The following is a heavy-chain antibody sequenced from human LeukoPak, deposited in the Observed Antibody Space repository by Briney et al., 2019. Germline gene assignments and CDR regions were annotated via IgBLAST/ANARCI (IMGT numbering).Heavy chain of an antibody. CDR1: GYTFTTYY. D-gene: IGHD4-23*01. V-gene: IGHV1-46*01. Sequence: GASVKVSCKASGYTFTTYYMHWVRQAPGQGLEWMGIINPSGGSTTYAQKFQGRVTMTRDMSTSTLSMELSNLRSEDTAMYYCARDRGIHDYGGHSGPGNYFDYWGQGTLVTVSS. CDR3: ARDRGIHDYGGHSGPGNYFDY. J-gene: IGHJ4*02. CDR2: INPSGGST.